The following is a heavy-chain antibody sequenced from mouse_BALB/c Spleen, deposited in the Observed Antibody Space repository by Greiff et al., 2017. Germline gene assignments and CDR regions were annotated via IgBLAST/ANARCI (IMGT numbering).Heavy chain of an antibody. CDR3: ARAGSSYDAMDY. D-gene: IGHD1-1*01. CDR2: IYPGDGDT. V-gene: IGHV1-87*01. Sequence: VKLQESGAELARPGASVKLSCKASGYTFTSYWMQWVKQRPGQGLEWIGAIYPGDGDTRYTQKFKGKATLTADKSSSTAYMQLSSLASEDSAVYYCARAGSSYDAMDYWGQGTSVTVSS. CDR1: GYTFTSYW. J-gene: IGHJ4*01.